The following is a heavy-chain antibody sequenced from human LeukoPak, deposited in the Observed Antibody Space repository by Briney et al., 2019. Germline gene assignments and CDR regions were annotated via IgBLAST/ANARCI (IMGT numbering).Heavy chain of an antibody. D-gene: IGHD2-15*01. Sequence: SETLSLTCAVSGGSISGYYWSWIRQPAGKGLEWMGRISGSGSTDYDPSLRSRVTMSVDTSKNQFSLKLTSVTAADAAVYYCAREGRSSTPGYWGQGTLVTVSS. CDR1: GGSISGYY. J-gene: IGHJ4*02. CDR2: ISGSGST. V-gene: IGHV4-4*07. CDR3: AREGRSSTPGY.